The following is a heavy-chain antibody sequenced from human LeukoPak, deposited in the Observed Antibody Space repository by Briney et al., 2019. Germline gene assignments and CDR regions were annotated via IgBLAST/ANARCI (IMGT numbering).Heavy chain of an antibody. CDR2: ISGSGGST. CDR3: AIDRLAYDILTGYLDY. J-gene: IGHJ4*02. V-gene: IGHV3-23*01. CDR1: GFTFSSYA. D-gene: IGHD3-9*01. Sequence: PGGSLRLSCAASGFTFSSYAMSWVRQAPGKGLEWVSAISGSGGSTYYADSVKGRFTISRDNSKNTLYLQMNSLRAEDTAVYYCAIDRLAYDILTGYLDYWGQGTLVTVSS.